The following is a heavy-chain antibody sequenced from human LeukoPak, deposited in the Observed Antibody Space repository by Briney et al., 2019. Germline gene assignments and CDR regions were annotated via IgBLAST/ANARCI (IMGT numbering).Heavy chain of an antibody. CDR2: INPNSGGT. CDR1: GYTFTGYY. V-gene: IGHV1-2*02. CDR3: ARGSDDFWSGYSPSY. Sequence: ASVKVSCRASGYTFTGYYMHWVRQAPGQELEWMGWINPNSGGTNYAQKFQGRVTMTTDTSISTAYMELSRLRSDDTAVYYCARGSDDFWSGYSPSYWGQGTLVTVSS. D-gene: IGHD3-3*01. J-gene: IGHJ4*02.